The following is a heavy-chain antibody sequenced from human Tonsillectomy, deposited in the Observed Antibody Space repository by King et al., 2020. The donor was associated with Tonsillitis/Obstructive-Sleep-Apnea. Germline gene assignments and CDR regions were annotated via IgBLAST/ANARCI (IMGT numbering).Heavy chain of an antibody. D-gene: IGHD2-2*01. CDR3: ARERRRNQLPFDY. V-gene: IGHV1-46*01. J-gene: IGHJ4*02. CDR2: INPSGGST. CDR1: GYTFTSYY. Sequence: QLVQSGAEVKKPGASVKVSCKASGYTFTSYYMHWVRQAPGQGLEWMGIINPSGGSTSYAQKFQGRVTMTRDTSTSTVYMELCSLRTEDTAVYYCARERRRNQLPFDYWGQGTLVTVSS.